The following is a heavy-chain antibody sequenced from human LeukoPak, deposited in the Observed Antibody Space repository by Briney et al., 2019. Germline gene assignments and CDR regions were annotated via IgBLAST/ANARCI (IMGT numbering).Heavy chain of an antibody. J-gene: IGHJ5*02. CDR3: ARVGHNWFDP. D-gene: IGHD1-26*01. CDR2: IYHSGRT. CDR1: GGSISSPNW. V-gene: IGHV4-4*02. Sequence: SGTLSLTCAVSGGSISSPNWWTWVRQPPGKGLEWIGEIYHSGRTNSNPSLESRVIMSVDKSKNQFSLELTSVTAADTAVYYCARVGHNWFDPWGQGTLVTVSS.